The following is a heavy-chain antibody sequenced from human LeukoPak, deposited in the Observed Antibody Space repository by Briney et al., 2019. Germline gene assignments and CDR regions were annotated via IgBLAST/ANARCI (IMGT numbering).Heavy chain of an antibody. V-gene: IGHV1-2*02. CDR2: INPNSGGT. D-gene: IGHD3-3*01. Sequence: ASVKASCKASGYTFTGYYMHWVRQAPGQGLEWMGWINPNSGGTNYAQKFQGRVTMTRDTSISTAYMELSRLRSDDTAVYYCARELHIYDFWSGYPFDPWGQGTLVTVSS. CDR3: ARELHIYDFWSGYPFDP. CDR1: GYTFTGYY. J-gene: IGHJ5*02.